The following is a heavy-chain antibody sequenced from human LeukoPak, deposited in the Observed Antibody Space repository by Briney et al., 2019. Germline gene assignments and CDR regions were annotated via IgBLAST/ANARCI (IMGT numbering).Heavy chain of an antibody. V-gene: IGHV1-2*06. D-gene: IGHD6-13*01. CDR1: GYTFTGYY. CDR2: INPNSGGT. J-gene: IGHJ4*02. Sequence: ASVKVSCKASGYTFTGYYMHWVRQAPGQGLEWMGRINPNSGGTNYAQKFQGRVTMTRDTSISTAYMELSRLRSDDTAVYYCASTIAAADWGFDYWGQGTLVTVSS. CDR3: ASTIAAADWGFDY.